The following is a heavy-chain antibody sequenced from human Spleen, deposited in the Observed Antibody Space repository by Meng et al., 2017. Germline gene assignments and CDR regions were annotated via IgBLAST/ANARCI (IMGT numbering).Heavy chain of an antibody. CDR1: QYSVSTNF. J-gene: IGHJ4*02. CDR3: GKRISGWYYMDY. V-gene: IGHV3-53*01. D-gene: IGHD6-19*01. CDR2: LYASGET. Sequence: EVQLVESGGGLIQPGGSLRLSCAVSQYSVSTNFMNWVRRAPGKGLEWVSILYASGETSYADSVKGRFTISRDNSKNTLYLQMNSLRAEDTAVYYCGKRISGWYYMDYWGRGTLVTVSS.